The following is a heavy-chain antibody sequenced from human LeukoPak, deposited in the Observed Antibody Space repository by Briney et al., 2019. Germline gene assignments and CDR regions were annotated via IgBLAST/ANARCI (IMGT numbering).Heavy chain of an antibody. V-gene: IGHV4-39*01. CDR1: GGSISSSSYY. CDR3: ASGYFDWLFAFDI. CDR2: ICYSRTT. D-gene: IGHD3-9*01. Sequence: SETLSLTCTVSGGSISSSSYYWGWIRQPPGKGLEWIGSICYSRTTYNNPSLKSRVTISVDTSKNQFSLKLSSVTAADTAVYYCASGYFDWLFAFDIWGQGTMVTVSS. J-gene: IGHJ3*02.